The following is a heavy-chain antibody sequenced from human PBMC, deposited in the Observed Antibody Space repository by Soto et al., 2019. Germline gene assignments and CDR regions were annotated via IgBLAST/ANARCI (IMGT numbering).Heavy chain of an antibody. J-gene: IGHJ4*02. CDR1: GYTFTDLD. V-gene: IGHV1-8*02. CDR3: ARGINAGVDY. D-gene: IGHD3-10*01. Sequence: GASVKVSCKASGYTFTDLDINWVRQTTEQGLERMGWMRPNTGHSGLAQKFQGRLTLTRDTSINTAYMELSSLRSEDTAIYHCARGINAGVDYWGRGTPVTVSS. CDR2: MRPNTGHS.